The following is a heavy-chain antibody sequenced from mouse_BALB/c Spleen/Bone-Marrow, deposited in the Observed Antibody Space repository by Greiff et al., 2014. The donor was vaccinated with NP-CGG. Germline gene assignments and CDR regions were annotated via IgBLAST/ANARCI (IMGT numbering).Heavy chain of an antibody. CDR2: IDPANGNT. D-gene: IGHD1-1*01. Sequence: EVMLVESGAELVKPGASVKLSCTASGPNIKDTYMHWVKQRPEQGLEWIGRIDPANGNTKYDPKFQGKATITADTSSNTAYLQLSSLTSEDTAVYYCARYYYGSSYAMDYWGQGTSVTVSS. CDR1: GPNIKDTY. V-gene: IGHV14-3*02. CDR3: ARYYYGSSYAMDY. J-gene: IGHJ4*01.